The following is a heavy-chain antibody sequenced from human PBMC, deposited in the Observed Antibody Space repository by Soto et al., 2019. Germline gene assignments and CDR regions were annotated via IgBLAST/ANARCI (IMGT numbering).Heavy chain of an antibody. Sequence: GGSLRLSCAASGFTFDDYGMSWVRQAPGKGLEWVSGISGSGGSTDYADSVKGRFTISRDNSKNTLYLQMNSLRAEDTAVYYCAKQLVFADAFDIWGQGTMVTVSS. D-gene: IGHD2-21*01. CDR2: ISGSGGST. CDR1: GFTFDDYG. J-gene: IGHJ3*02. CDR3: AKQLVFADAFDI. V-gene: IGHV3-23*01.